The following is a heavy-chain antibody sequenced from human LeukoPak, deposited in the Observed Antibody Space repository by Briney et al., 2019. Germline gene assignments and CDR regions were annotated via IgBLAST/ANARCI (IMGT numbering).Heavy chain of an antibody. J-gene: IGHJ4*02. CDR1: GYTFTSYD. V-gene: IGHV1-8*01. Sequence: ASVKVSCKASGYTFTSYDINWVRQATGQGLEWMGWMNPNSGNTGYAQKFQGRVTMTRNTSISTAYMELSSLRSDDTAVYYCARAGVLYDYVWGSYLDYWGQGTLVTVSS. CDR2: MNPNSGNT. D-gene: IGHD3-16*02. CDR3: ARAGVLYDYVWGSYLDY.